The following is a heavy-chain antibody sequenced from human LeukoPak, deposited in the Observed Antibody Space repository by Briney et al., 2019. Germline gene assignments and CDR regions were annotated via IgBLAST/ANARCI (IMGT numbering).Heavy chain of an antibody. CDR2: ISYDGSNK. CDR3: ARGLYGMDV. CDR1: GFTFSSYA. V-gene: IGHV3-30-3*01. Sequence: PGGSLRLSCAASGFTFSSYAMHWVRQAPGKGLEWVAVISYDGSNKYYADSVKGRFTISRDNSKNTLYLQMNSLRAEDTTVCYCARGLYGMDVWGQGTTVTVSS. J-gene: IGHJ6*02.